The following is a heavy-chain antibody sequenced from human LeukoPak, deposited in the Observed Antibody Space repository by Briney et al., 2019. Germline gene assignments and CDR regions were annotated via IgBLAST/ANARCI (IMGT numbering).Heavy chain of an antibody. CDR3: AKHMRATNIYSFFGLDV. J-gene: IGHJ6*02. Sequence: PGRSLRLSCAATGFTFKDYGMHWVRQPPGKGLEWGSSINWNGGGTDYADSVKGRFTISRDNAKNSLYLQLSSLRPEDTALYYCAKHMRATNIYSFFGLDVWGQGTTVTVSS. CDR2: INWNGGGT. D-gene: IGHD1-26*01. CDR1: GFTFKDYG. V-gene: IGHV3-9*01.